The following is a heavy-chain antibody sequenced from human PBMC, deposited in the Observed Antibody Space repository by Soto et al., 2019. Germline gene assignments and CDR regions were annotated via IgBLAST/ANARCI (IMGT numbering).Heavy chain of an antibody. J-gene: IGHJ4*02. CDR3: ARGGGYDFWTGYFEY. D-gene: IGHD3-3*01. Sequence: EVHLVQSGGGLVQPGGSLRLSCAASGFTFSLYWMYWVRQAPGKGPVWVSRLNSDGSSTDYADSVRGRFTISRDNAKNTLYLEMNGLRAEDTAVYYCARGGGYDFWTGYFEYWGQGSLVSVSS. CDR2: LNSDGSST. CDR1: GFTFSLYW. V-gene: IGHV3-74*01.